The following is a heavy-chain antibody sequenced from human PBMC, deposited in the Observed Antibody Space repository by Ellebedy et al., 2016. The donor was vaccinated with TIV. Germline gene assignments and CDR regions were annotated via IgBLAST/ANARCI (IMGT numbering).Heavy chain of an antibody. D-gene: IGHD3-16*01. CDR3: SRGWGGHFHN. Sequence: ASVKVSCXASDYTFTSSGISWVRQAPGQGLEWMGWISGYNENTNYAQKFQGRVTMTTDSSTTTAYMELRSLRSDDTAVYYCSRGWGGHFHNWGQGTLVTVSS. J-gene: IGHJ4*02. CDR1: DYTFTSSG. V-gene: IGHV1-18*01. CDR2: ISGYNENT.